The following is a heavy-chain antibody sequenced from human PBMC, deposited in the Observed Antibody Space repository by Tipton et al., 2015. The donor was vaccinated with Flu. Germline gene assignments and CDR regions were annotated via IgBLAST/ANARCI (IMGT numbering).Heavy chain of an antibody. Sequence: SLRLSCAVSGITFTDYYMSWVRQAPGKGLEWVSYISRSGRTISYVDSVKGRFTISRDNAKNSLYLQMDSLRAGDTAVYYCAREYCSGGTCYSDYWGQGTLVTVSS. D-gene: IGHD2-15*01. CDR3: AREYCSGGTCYSDY. V-gene: IGHV3-11*01. CDR2: ISRSGRTI. J-gene: IGHJ4*02. CDR1: GITFTDYY.